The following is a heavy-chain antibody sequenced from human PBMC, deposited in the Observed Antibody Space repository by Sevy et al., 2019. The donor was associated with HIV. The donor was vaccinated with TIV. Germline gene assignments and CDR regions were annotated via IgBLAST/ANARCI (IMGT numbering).Heavy chain of an antibody. CDR2: ISSSGSTI. D-gene: IGHD3-3*01. CDR1: GFTFSSYE. V-gene: IGHV3-48*03. CDR3: AKRGGQYDLGMDV. Sequence: GGSLRLSCAASGFTFSSYEMNWVRQAPGKGLEWVSYISSSGSTIYYADSVWGRFTISRDNAKKSLYLQMNSLRAEDTAVYYCAKRGGQYDLGMDVWGQGTTVTVSS. J-gene: IGHJ6*02.